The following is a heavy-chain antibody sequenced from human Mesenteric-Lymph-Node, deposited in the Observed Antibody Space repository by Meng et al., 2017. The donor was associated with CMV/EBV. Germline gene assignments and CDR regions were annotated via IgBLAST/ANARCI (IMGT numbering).Heavy chain of an antibody. D-gene: IGHD4-23*01. J-gene: IGHJ4*02. CDR2: IYSGGSST. CDR1: GFTFSSYA. CDR3: ARVGDYGGNLMHFDY. V-gene: IGHV3-23*03. Sequence: GGSLRLSCAASGFTFSSYAMNWVRQAPGKGLEWVSVIYSGGSSTYYADSVKGRFTISRDNSKNTLYLQMNSLRAEDTAVYYCARVGDYGGNLMHFDYWGQGTLVTVSS.